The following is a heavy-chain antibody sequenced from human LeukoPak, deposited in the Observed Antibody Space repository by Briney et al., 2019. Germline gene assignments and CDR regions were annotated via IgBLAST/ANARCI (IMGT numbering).Heavy chain of an antibody. CDR1: GYTFSDYW. V-gene: IGHV5-51*01. D-gene: IGHD2-2*02. CDR2: VYPGDSDT. Sequence: GESLKISCKASGYTFSDYWIGWVRQMPGQGLEWMGIVYPGDSDTRYSPSFQGHVTISADKSINTAYLQWSGLQASDNAIYFCARSQGLYGAADYWGQGTLV. J-gene: IGHJ4*02. CDR3: ARSQGLYGAADY.